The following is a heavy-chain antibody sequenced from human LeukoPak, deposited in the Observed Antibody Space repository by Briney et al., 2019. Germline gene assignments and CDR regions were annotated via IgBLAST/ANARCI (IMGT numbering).Heavy chain of an antibody. CDR2: IKQDGSEK. CDR3: ARVGGSGWYVY. J-gene: IGHJ4*02. D-gene: IGHD6-19*01. CDR1: GFTFSSYW. V-gene: IGHV3-7*01. Sequence: GGSQRLSCAASGFTFSSYWMSWVRQAPGKGLEWVANIKQDGSEKYYVDSVKGRFTISRDNAKNSLYLQMNSLRAEDTAVYYCARVGGSGWYVYWGQGTLVTVSS.